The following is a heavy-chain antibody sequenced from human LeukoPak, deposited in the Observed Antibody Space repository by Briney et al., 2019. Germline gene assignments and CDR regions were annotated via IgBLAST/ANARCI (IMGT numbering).Heavy chain of an antibody. CDR2: IYTSGST. J-gene: IGHJ6*03. CDR1: GGSISSYY. D-gene: IGHD3-22*01. V-gene: IGHV4-4*07. Sequence: PSETLSLTCTVSGGSISSYYWSWIRQPAGKGLEWIGRIYTSGSTNYNPSLKSRVTISVDTSKNQFSLKLSSVTAADTAVYYCARDHYYDSSGYYWGDYYYYMDVWGKGTTVTVSS. CDR3: ARDHYYDSSGYYWGDYYYYMDV.